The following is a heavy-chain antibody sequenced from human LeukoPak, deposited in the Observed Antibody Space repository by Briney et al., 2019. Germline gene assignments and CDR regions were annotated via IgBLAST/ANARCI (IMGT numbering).Heavy chain of an antibody. CDR2: INTDGSST. CDR3: AREKFHDYNLGL. V-gene: IGHV3-74*01. D-gene: IGHD3-16*01. Sequence: PGGSLRLSCAASGLTFSTYWMHWVRQAPGKGLVWVSRINTDGSSTSYADSVKGRFTISRDDAKNTLFLQMSSLRAEDTAVYYCAREKFHDYNLGLWGLGTLVTVSS. J-gene: IGHJ4*02. CDR1: GLTFSTYW.